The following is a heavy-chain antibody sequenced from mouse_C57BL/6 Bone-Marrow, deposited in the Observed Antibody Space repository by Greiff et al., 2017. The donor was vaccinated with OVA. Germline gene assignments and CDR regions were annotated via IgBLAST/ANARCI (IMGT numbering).Heavy chain of an antibody. CDR3: ARSGYSNYVDYAMDY. V-gene: IGHV1-42*01. CDR2: INPSTGGT. J-gene: IGHJ4*01. Sequence: VQLQQSGPELVKPGASVKISCKASGYSFTGYYMNWVKQSPEKSLEWIGEINPSTGGTTYNQKFKAKATLTVDKSSSTAYMQLKSLTSEDSAVYYCARSGYSNYVDYAMDYWGQGTSVTVSS. CDR1: GYSFTGYY. D-gene: IGHD2-5*01.